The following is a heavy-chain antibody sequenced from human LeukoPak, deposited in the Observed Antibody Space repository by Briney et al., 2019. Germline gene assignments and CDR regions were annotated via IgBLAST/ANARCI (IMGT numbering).Heavy chain of an antibody. CDR2: IKQDGSEK. D-gene: IGHD1-26*01. V-gene: IGHV3-7*01. J-gene: IGHJ6*02. Sequence: PGGSLRLSCAASGFTFSSYWMSWVRQAPGKGLEWVANIKQDGSEKYYVDSVKGRFTISRDNAKNSPYLQMNSLRAEDTAVYYCAREKWYYYYGMDVWGQGTTVTVSS. CDR1: GFTFSSYW. CDR3: AREKWYYYYGMDV.